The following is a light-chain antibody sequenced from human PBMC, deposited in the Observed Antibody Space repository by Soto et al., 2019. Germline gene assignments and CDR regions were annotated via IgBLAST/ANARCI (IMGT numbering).Light chain of an antibody. V-gene: IGKV1-5*01. CDR1: QSISSW. CDR3: QQYNSYQLT. CDR2: DAS. J-gene: IGKJ4*01. Sequence: DIQMTQSPSTLSASVGDRVTITCRASQSISSWLAWYQQKPGKAPKLLIYDASSLESGVPSRFSGIGSGTEFTLTISSLQPDDFATYYCQQYNSYQLTFGGGTKVEIK.